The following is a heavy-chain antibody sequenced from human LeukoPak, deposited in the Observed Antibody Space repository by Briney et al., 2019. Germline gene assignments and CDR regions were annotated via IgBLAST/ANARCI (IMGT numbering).Heavy chain of an antibody. Sequence: PGGSLRLSCAASGFTFSDYWMNWVRQAPGKGLEWVANIKQDGSEKYYVDSVKGRFTISRDNAKNSLYLQMNSLSAEDTAVYYCASTVTHTIDYWGQGTLVTVSS. CDR2: IKQDGSEK. J-gene: IGHJ4*02. CDR3: ASTVTHTIDY. V-gene: IGHV3-7*01. CDR1: GFTFSDYW. D-gene: IGHD4-17*01.